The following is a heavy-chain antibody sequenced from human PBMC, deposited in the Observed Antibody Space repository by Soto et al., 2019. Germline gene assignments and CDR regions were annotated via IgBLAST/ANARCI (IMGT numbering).Heavy chain of an antibody. D-gene: IGHD3-3*01. J-gene: IGHJ6*02. V-gene: IGHV1-69*12. Sequence: QVQLVQAGAEVKKPGSSVKVSCEASGGIFTSYAITWLRQAPGQGLEWLGGIIPVFGTSTYAQQFQDRLTLTATGSKGTAYMELNRLTTEDTAVYYCARGGGPYDCWGGFWQKGGVDVGGRGATVIVSS. CDR1: GGIFTSYA. CDR2: IIPVFGTS. CDR3: ARGGGPYDCWGGFWQKGGVDV.